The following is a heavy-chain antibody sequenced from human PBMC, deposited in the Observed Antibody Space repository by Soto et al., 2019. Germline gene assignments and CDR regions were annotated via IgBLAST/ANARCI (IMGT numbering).Heavy chain of an antibody. CDR3: ARDCTIVVDH. D-gene: IGHD3-22*01. CDR2: ISSSSSYI. J-gene: IGHJ4*02. CDR1: GFTFSSYS. V-gene: IGHV3-21*01. Sequence: VGSLRLSFAASGFTFSSYSMNWVRQAPGKGLEWVSSISSSSSYIYYADSVKGLFTISRDNAKNSLYLQMNRLRAEDTAAYYRARDCTIVVDHWGQGTLVTVSS.